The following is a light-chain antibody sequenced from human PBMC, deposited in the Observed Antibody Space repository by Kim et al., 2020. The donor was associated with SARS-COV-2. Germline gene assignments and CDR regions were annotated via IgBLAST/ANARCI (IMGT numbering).Light chain of an antibody. Sequence: KTVTHSCTRSSGSIASNYVQWYQQRPGSAPTTVIYEDNQRPSGVPDRFSGSIDSSSNSASLTISGLKTEDEADYYCQSYDSSNPWVFGGGTKLTVL. CDR2: EDN. CDR3: QSYDSSNPWV. J-gene: IGLJ3*02. CDR1: SGSIASNY. V-gene: IGLV6-57*03.